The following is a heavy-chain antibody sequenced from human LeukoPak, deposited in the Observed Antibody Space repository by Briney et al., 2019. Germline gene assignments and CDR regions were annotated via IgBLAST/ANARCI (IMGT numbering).Heavy chain of an antibody. Sequence: ASVKVSFTASGYTFTGYYMHWVRQAPGQGLEWMGWINPNSGGTNYAQKFQGRVTMTRDTSISTAYMELSRLRSDDTAVYYCASTAPSGNYLYYFDYWGQGTLVTVSS. J-gene: IGHJ4*02. V-gene: IGHV1-2*02. D-gene: IGHD3-10*01. CDR2: INPNSGGT. CDR3: ASTAPSGNYLYYFDY. CDR1: GYTFTGYY.